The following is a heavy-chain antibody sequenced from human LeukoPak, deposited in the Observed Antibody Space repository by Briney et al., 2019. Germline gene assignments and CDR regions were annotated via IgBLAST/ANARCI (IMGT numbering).Heavy chain of an antibody. V-gene: IGHV1-69*13. CDR1: GGTFSSYA. CDR3: ARSAQLERLVWFDP. Sequence: SVKVSCKASGGTFSSYAISWVRQAPGQGLEWMGGIIPIFGTANYAQKFRGRVTITADESTSTAYMELSSLRSEDTAVYYCARSAQLERLVWFDPWGQGTLVTVSS. CDR2: IIPIFGTA. D-gene: IGHD1-1*01. J-gene: IGHJ5*02.